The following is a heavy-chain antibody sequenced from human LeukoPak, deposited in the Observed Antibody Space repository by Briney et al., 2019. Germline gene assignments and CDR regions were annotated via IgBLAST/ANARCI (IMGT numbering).Heavy chain of an antibody. J-gene: IGHJ5*01. D-gene: IGHD5-12*01. CDR3: ARQTWLLDS. V-gene: IGHV4-59*08. CDR2: IYYSGTT. Sequence: KPSETLSLTCTVSGGSLSSYYWSWIRQPPGKGLEWIGYIYYSGTTSYNPSLESRVSLSVDTSKNQFTLKLSSVTAADTAVYFCARQTWLLDSWGQGALVTVAS. CDR1: GGSLSSYY.